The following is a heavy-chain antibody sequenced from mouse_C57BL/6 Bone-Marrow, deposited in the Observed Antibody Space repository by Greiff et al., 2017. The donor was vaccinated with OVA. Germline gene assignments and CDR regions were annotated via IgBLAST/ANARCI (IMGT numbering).Heavy chain of an antibody. CDR3: ARPTGGDLAY. Sequence: EVMLVESGGDLVKPGGSLKLSCAASGFTFSSYGMSWVRQTPDKRLEWVATISSGGSYTYYPDSVTGRFTISRDNAKNTLYLQMSSLKSADTAMYYWARPTGGDLAYWGQGTLVTVSA. CDR1: GFTFSSYG. CDR2: ISSGGSYT. J-gene: IGHJ3*01. D-gene: IGHD4-1*01. V-gene: IGHV5-6*01.